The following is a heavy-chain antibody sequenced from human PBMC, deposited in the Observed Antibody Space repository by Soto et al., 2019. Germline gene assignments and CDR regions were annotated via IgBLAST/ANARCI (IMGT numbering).Heavy chain of an antibody. CDR2: LVYGGVP. D-gene: IGHD1-20*01. CDR1: GDSITKTVYY. CDR3: ARLSEALTGITPDY. V-gene: IGHV4-39*01. Sequence: QVKLQESGPGLVKASETLSLTCLVSGDSITKTVYYWAWVRQSPGQGLEWLGRLVYGGVPSYTPSLPSRFTMSLDASKNQFSLTLTSVTAADASTYYCARLSEALTGITPDYWGPGTLVNVSS. J-gene: IGHJ4*02.